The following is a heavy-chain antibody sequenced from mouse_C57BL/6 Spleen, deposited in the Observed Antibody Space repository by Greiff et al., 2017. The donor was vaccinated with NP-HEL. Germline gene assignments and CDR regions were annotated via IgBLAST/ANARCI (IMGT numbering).Heavy chain of an antibody. J-gene: IGHJ2*01. CDR3: ARELLLWESGGYFDY. D-gene: IGHD2-1*01. V-gene: IGHV1-26*01. CDR1: GYTFTDYY. Sequence: EVQLQQSGPELVKPGASVKISCKASGYTFTDYYMNWVKQSHGKSLEWIGDINPNNGGTSYNQKFKGKATLTVDKSSSTAYMELRSLTSEDSAVYYCARELLLWESGGYFDYWGQGTTLTVSS. CDR2: INPNNGGT.